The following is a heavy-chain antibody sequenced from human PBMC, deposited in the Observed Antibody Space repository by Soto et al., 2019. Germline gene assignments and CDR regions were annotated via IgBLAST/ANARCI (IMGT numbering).Heavy chain of an antibody. CDR1: GFAFSSYA. Sequence: EVQLLESGGGLVQPGGSLRLSCAASGFAFSSYAMSWVRQSSGKGLEWVAAIGGDGASTYYADSVRGRVIISRDNSENTLLLHMTSLRAGDTAVYYLTTDHDVEWWLSQGWCGPWGRGSLVTVSS. CDR3: TTDHDVEWWLSQGWCGP. V-gene: IGHV3-23*01. D-gene: IGHD2-15*01. J-gene: IGHJ5*02. CDR2: IGGDGAST.